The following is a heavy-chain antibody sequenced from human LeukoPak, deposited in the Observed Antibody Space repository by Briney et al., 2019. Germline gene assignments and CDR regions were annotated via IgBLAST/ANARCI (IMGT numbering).Heavy chain of an antibody. J-gene: IGHJ4*02. CDR1: GYTFTSYY. D-gene: IGHD3-22*01. V-gene: IGHV1-46*01. CDR2: INLSGGST. Sequence: ASVKVSCKASGYTFTSYYMHWVRQAPGQGLKWMGIINLSGGSTSYAQKFQGRVTMTRDTSTSTVYMELSSLRSEDTAVYYCARGSPTMTEYYWGQGTLVTVSS. CDR3: ARGSPTMTEYY.